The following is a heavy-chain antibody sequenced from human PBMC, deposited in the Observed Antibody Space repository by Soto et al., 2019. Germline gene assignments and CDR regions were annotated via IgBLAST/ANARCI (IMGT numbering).Heavy chain of an antibody. J-gene: IGHJ4*02. Sequence: GGSLRLSCVASGFTFNTCVMTWVRQAPGKGLEWVSVISGSGGSTYYTDSVKGRFTIFRDNSKNTLLLQMNSLRVEDTAVYYCAKGPENIGGSYRYLEYWGQGALVTVSS. CDR2: ISGSGGST. CDR3: AKGPENIGGSYRYLEY. D-gene: IGHD3-16*02. CDR1: GFTFNTCV. V-gene: IGHV3-23*01.